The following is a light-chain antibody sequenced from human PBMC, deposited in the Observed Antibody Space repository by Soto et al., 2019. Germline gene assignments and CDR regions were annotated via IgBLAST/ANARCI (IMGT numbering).Light chain of an antibody. V-gene: IGKV3-20*01. J-gene: IGKJ5*01. CDR2: GAS. CDR1: QSVSSSY. CDR3: QQYGSSPPIT. Sequence: EIVLTQSPGTLSLSPGERATLSCRASQSVSSSYLAWYQQKPGQAPRLLIYGASSRATGIPDRFSGSGSGTALTLTNSRHQPEDFAVYYCQQYGSSPPITFGQGTRLEIK.